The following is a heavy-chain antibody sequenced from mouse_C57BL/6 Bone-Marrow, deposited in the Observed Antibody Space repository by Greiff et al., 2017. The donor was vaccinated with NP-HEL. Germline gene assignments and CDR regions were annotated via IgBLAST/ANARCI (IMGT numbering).Heavy chain of an antibody. V-gene: IGHV1-59*01. CDR2: IDPSDSYT. Sequence: VQLQQPGAELVRPGTSVKLSCKASGYTFTSYWMHWVKQRPGQGLEWIGVIDPSDSYTNYNQKFKGKATLTVDTSSSTAYMPLSSLTSEDSAVYYCARLGGYDEGDAIDYWGQGTSVTVSS. D-gene: IGHD2-2*01. CDR1: GYTFTSYW. CDR3: ARLGGYDEGDAIDY. J-gene: IGHJ4*01.